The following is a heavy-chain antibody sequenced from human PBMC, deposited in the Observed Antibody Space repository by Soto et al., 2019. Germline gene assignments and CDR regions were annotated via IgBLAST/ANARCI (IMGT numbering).Heavy chain of an antibody. D-gene: IGHD3-10*01. J-gene: IGHJ6*02. Sequence: SVKVSCKASGGTFSSYAISWVRQAPGQGLEWMGGIIPIFGTANYAQKLQGRLTMTTDTSTTTAYMELRSLRSDDTAVYYCARDYYGSGAPDHYGMDVWGQGTTVTVSS. V-gene: IGHV1-69*05. CDR1: GGTFSSYA. CDR3: ARDYYGSGAPDHYGMDV. CDR2: IIPIFGTA.